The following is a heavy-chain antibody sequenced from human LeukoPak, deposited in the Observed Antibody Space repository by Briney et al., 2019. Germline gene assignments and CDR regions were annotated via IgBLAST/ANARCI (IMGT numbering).Heavy chain of an antibody. Sequence: GGSLRLSCATSGFTFSSYSMNWVRQAPGKGLEWVSSISSSSSYIYYADSVKGRFTISRDNAKNSLYLQMNSLRAEDTAVYYCDVLLWFGELLRRGGQGTLVTVSS. J-gene: IGHJ4*02. D-gene: IGHD3-10*01. CDR2: ISSSSSYI. CDR1: GFTFSSYS. V-gene: IGHV3-21*01. CDR3: DVLLWFGELLRR.